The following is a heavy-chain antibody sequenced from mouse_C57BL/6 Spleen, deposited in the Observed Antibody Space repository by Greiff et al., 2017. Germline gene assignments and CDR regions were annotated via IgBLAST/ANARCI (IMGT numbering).Heavy chain of an antibody. D-gene: IGHD1-1*01. CDR1: GFSLTSYG. Sequence: VMLVESGPGLVQPSQSLSITCTVSGFSLTSYGVHWVRQSPGKGLEWLGVIWRGGSTDYNAAFMSRLSITKDNSKSQVFFKMNSLQADDTAIYYCAKNSHYYGSSHYFDYWGQGTTLTVSS. J-gene: IGHJ2*01. V-gene: IGHV2-5*01. CDR3: AKNSHYYGSSHYFDY. CDR2: IWRGGST.